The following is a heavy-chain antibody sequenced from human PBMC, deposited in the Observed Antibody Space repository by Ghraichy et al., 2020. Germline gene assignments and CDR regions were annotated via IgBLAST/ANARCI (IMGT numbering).Heavy chain of an antibody. Sequence: VKVSCKASGGTFSSYAISWVRQASGQGLEWMGGIIPIFGTANYAQKFQGRVTITADESTSTAYMELSSLRSEDTAVYYCARDIVVVPAATLPYYYYGMDVWGQGTTVTVSS. V-gene: IGHV1-69*01. J-gene: IGHJ6*02. CDR1: GGTFSSYA. CDR3: ARDIVVVPAATLPYYYYGMDV. CDR2: IIPIFGTA. D-gene: IGHD2-2*01.